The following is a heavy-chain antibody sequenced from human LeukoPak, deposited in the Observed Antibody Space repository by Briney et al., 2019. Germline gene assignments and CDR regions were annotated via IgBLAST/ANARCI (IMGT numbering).Heavy chain of an antibody. J-gene: IGHJ4*02. Sequence: KTSETLSLTCTVSGGSISSGSYYWSWIRQPAGKGLEWIGRIYTSGSTNYNPSLKSRVTISVDTSKNQFSLKLSSVTAADTAVYYCARVPVAAAGTGIDYWGQGTLVTVSS. CDR1: GGSISSGSYY. CDR3: ARVPVAAAGTGIDY. CDR2: IYTSGST. D-gene: IGHD6-13*01. V-gene: IGHV4-61*02.